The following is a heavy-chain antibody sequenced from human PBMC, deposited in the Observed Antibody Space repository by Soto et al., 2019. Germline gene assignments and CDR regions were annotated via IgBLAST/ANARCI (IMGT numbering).Heavy chain of an antibody. D-gene: IGHD2-15*01. J-gene: IGHJ4*02. CDR1: GGTISSSSYY. V-gene: IGHV4-39*01. CDR3: ARHTPAISISDH. Sequence: SETMCLTCTVSGGTISSSSYYWGWIRQPPGKGLEWIGSIYYSGSTYYNPSLKSRVTISVDTSKNQFSLKLSSVTAADTAVYYCARHTPAISISDHWGQGTLVTVSS. CDR2: IYYSGST.